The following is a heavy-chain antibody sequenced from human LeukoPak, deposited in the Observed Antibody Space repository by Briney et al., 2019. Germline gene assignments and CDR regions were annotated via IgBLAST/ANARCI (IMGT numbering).Heavy chain of an antibody. Sequence: ASVKVSCKASGFTFTSYAINWVRQAPGQGLEWMGWININTANPTYAQGFTGRSVFSLDTSVSTAYLQISSLKAEDTAVYYCARVYRATGDWGQGTLVTVSS. CDR3: ARVYRATGD. D-gene: IGHD5-12*01. CDR2: ININTANP. V-gene: IGHV7-4-1*02. CDR1: GFTFTSYA. J-gene: IGHJ4*02.